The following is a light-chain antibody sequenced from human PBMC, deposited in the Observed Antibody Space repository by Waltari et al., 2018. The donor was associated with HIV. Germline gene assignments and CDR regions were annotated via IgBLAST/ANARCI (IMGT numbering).Light chain of an antibody. CDR1: SRDVGSSNR. CDR2: EVS. V-gene: IGLV2-18*02. CDR3: SSYTSSSTWV. J-gene: IGLJ3*02. Sequence: QSALTQPPSVSGSPGQSVPISCTGTSRDVGSSNRVSWYQQPPGTAPKLMIYEVSTRPSVFPDRFSGSKSGNTASLTISGLQAEDEADYYCSSYTSSSTWVFGGGTKLTVL.